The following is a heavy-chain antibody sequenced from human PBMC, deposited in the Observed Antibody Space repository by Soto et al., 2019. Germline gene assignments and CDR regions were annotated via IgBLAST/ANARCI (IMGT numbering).Heavy chain of an antibody. CDR3: ARDRFGKGECYLEN. Sequence: QVQLVESGGGVVQPGRSLRLSCAASGFTFSRYAMHWVRQAPGKGLECVAAIAYDGANKNYADSVKGRFTISRDNSNNTEYVQMSRLRPDETAIYYGARDRFGKGECYLENWGQGILVTVSS. CDR1: GFTFSRYA. V-gene: IGHV3-30-3*01. CDR2: IAYDGANK. J-gene: IGHJ4*02. D-gene: IGHD3-16*01.